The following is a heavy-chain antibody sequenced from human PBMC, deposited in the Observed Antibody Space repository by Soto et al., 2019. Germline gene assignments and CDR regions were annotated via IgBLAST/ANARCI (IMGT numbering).Heavy chain of an antibody. CDR2: IWYDGSNK. V-gene: IGHV3-33*01. D-gene: IGHD2-2*02. J-gene: IGHJ6*02. CDR3: AREDIVVVPNAIPLGYYYGMDV. Sequence: GGSLRLSCSASGFTFSSYGMHWVRQAPGKGLEWVAVIWYDGSNKYYADSVKGRFTISRDNSKNTLYLQMNSLRAEDTAVYYCAREDIVVVPNAIPLGYYYGMDVWGQGTTVNVS. CDR1: GFTFSSYG.